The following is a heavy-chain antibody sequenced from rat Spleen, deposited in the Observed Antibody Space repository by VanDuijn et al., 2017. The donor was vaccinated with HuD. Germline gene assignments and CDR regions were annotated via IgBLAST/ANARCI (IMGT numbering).Heavy chain of an antibody. CDR2: ISPSGGST. D-gene: IGHD1-1*01. V-gene: IGHV5-19*01. J-gene: IGHJ2*01. CDR3: ETEGYYYSGEDFDY. CDR1: GFTFSNYG. Sequence: EVQLVESGGGLVQPGRSLKLSCAASGFTFSNYGMHWIRQAPTKGLEWVASISPSGGSTYYRDSVKGRFTISRDNAKSTLYLKMDSLRSEDTSNYYCETEGYYYSGEDFDYWGQEVMVTVAS.